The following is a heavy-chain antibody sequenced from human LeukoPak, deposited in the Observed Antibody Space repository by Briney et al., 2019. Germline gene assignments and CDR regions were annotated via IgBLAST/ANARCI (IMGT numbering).Heavy chain of an antibody. CDR3: AAPLRLGEFRPFGY. V-gene: IGHV4-39*07. CDR1: GGSISSSSYY. Sequence: SSETLSLTCTVSGGSISSSSYYWGWIRQPPGKGLEWIGSIYYSGSTYYNPSLKSRVTISVDTSKNQFSLKLSSVTAADTAVYYCAAPLRLGEFRPFGYWGQGTLVTVSS. CDR2: IYYSGST. D-gene: IGHD3-16*01. J-gene: IGHJ4*02.